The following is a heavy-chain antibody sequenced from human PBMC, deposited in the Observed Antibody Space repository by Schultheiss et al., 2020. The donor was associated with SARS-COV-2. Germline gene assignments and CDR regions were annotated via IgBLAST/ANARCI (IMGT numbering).Heavy chain of an antibody. D-gene: IGHD5-24*01. CDR1: DGSFSDYY. J-gene: IGHJ6*02. CDR2: IDHSGGT. V-gene: IGHV4-34*01. Sequence: SETLSLTCAVSDGSFSDYYWTWIRQPPGKGLEWIGEIDHSGGTNYNPSLKSRVTISVDTSKNQFSLNLTAVTAADTAVYYCARRQFYYYGMDVWGQGTTVTVSS. CDR3: ARRQFYYYGMDV.